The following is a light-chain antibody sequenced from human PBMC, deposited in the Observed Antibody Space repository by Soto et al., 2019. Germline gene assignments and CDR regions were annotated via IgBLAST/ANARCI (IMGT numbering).Light chain of an antibody. J-gene: IGLJ2*01. Sequence: SYELTQPPSVSVSPGQTASITCSGDKLGDKSVCWYQQKPGQSPVLVIYQNNKRPSGIPERFSASNSGNTATLTISGTQAMDEADYYCQAWDSSTHVVFGGGTKLTVL. CDR1: KLGDKS. V-gene: IGLV3-1*01. CDR3: QAWDSSTHVV. CDR2: QNN.